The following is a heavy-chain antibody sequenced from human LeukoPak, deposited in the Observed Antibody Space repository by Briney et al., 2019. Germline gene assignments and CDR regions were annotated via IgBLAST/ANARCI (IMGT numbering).Heavy chain of an antibody. CDR3: ARGEDTEWTVIEFDY. Sequence: GGSLRLSCAASGFTFSSYSMNWVRQAPGKGLEWVSSISSSSSYIYYADSVKGRFTISRDNARNSLYLQMNSLRAEDTAVYYCARGEDTEWTVIEFDYWGQGALVTVSS. D-gene: IGHD3-16*02. V-gene: IGHV3-21*01. J-gene: IGHJ4*02. CDR1: GFTFSSYS. CDR2: ISSSSSYI.